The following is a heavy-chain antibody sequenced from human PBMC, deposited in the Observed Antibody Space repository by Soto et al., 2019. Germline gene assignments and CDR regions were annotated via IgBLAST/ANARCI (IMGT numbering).Heavy chain of an antibody. V-gene: IGHV6-1*01. CDR3: VRSKGGYSYGTPFDY. J-gene: IGHJ4*02. Sequence: SQTLSLTCAISGDSVSTNSATWYWIRQSPSRGLEWLGRTYYRSNWYTDYAVSVKGRITISPDTSNNSLYLQMNSLRPEDTALYYCVRSKGGYSYGTPFDYWGQGTLVTVSS. CDR1: GDSVSTNSAT. CDR2: TYYRSNWYT. D-gene: IGHD5-18*01.